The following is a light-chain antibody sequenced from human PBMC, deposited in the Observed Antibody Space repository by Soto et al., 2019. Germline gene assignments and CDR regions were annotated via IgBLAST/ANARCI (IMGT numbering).Light chain of an antibody. Sequence: DIQMTQSPSSLSASVGDRVTITCQASQDMSNYLNWYHQKPGKAPKLLIYDASNLETGVPPRFSRSGSGTEFTFTISSLQPEVIATYYCQQYDTLPPVTFGQGTKVELK. J-gene: IGKJ1*01. CDR1: QDMSNY. CDR2: DAS. CDR3: QQYDTLPPVT. V-gene: IGKV1-33*01.